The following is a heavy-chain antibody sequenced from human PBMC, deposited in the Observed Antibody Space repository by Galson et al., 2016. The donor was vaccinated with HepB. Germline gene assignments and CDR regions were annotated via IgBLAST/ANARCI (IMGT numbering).Heavy chain of an antibody. J-gene: IGHJ4*02. CDR2: ITAYNGYT. Sequence: SVKVSCKASGYTFTNYGISWVRQAPGQGLEWMGWITAYNGYTEYAQKLQGRVSVTTDTSTSTAYMELRSLRSDDTAVYFCARDTSQWLSQWLYFDYWGQGTLVTVSS. CDR1: GYTFTNYG. CDR3: ARDTSQWLSQWLYFDY. D-gene: IGHD6-19*01. V-gene: IGHV1-18*01.